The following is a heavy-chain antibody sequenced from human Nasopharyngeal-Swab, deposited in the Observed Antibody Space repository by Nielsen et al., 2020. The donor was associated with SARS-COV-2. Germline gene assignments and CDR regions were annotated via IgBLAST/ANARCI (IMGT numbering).Heavy chain of an antibody. V-gene: IGHV3-74*01. D-gene: IGHD3-10*01. CDR2: INLDGSTT. J-gene: IGHJ5*02. Sequence: GESLKISCAASGFTFSNYWMHWVRQAPGKGLVWVSRINLDGSTTSYADSVRGRFTISRDNAKNTLYLQMNSLRAEDTAVYYCARDRRITMVRGVISWFDPWGQGTLVTVSS. CDR3: ARDRRITMVRGVISWFDP. CDR1: GFTFSNYW.